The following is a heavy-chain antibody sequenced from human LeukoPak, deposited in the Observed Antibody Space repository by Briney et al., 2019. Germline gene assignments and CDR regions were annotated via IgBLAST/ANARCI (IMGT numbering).Heavy chain of an antibody. CDR3: ARDTYGGSYFPLPY. D-gene: IGHD1-26*01. Sequence: ASVTVSFKSSGYTFIGYYVHWVRQAPGQGLEWMGWLSPKSGATKYAQKFQGRVTLTRDLSLSTAYMELNSLTSDDTAVYYCARDTYGGSYFPLPYWGQGALVTVSS. V-gene: IGHV1-2*02. J-gene: IGHJ4*02. CDR2: LSPKSGAT. CDR1: GYTFIGYY.